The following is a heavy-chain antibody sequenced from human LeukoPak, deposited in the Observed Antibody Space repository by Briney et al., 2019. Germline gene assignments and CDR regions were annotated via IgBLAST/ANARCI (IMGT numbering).Heavy chain of an antibody. CDR1: GGSISNYY. CDR3: ARGQLVPETYFDY. V-gene: IGHV4-59*01. J-gene: IGHJ4*02. D-gene: IGHD6-6*01. CDR2: IYYSGST. Sequence: PSETLSLTCTVSGGSISNYYWSWIRQPPGKGLEWIGYIYYSGSTNYNPSLKSRVTISVDTSKNQFSLKLSSVTAADTAVYYCARGQLVPETYFDYWGQGTLVTVSS.